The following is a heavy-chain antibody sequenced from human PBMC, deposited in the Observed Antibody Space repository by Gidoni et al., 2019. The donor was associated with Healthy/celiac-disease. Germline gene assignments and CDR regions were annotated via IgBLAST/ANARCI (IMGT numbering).Heavy chain of an antibody. D-gene: IGHD3-22*01. CDR2: IYYSGST. J-gene: IGHJ4*02. CDR1: GGSISSSSYY. Sequence: QLQLQESGPGLVKPSETLSLTCTVSGGSISSSSYYWGWIRQPQRKGLEWIGSIYYSGSTYYNPSIKSRVTISVDTSKNQFSLKLSSVTAADTAVYYCARCVGLRSSSYYADYWGQGTLITVSS. V-gene: IGHV4-39*01. CDR3: ARCVGLRSSSYYADY.